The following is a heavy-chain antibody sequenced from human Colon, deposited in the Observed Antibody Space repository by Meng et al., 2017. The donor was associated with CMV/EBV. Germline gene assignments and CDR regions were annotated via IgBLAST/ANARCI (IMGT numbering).Heavy chain of an antibody. J-gene: IGHJ4*02. Sequence: GGSLRLSCAASGFTFSSYSMNWVRQAPGKGLQWVSGITGSGVTTLYADSVKGRFTISRDNTKNTVSLQMNRVRSEDTAIYYCVGSQMRAFEYWGQGTLVTVSS. V-gene: IGHV3-48*04. CDR2: ITGSGVTT. CDR3: VGSQMRAFEY. CDR1: GFTFSSYS.